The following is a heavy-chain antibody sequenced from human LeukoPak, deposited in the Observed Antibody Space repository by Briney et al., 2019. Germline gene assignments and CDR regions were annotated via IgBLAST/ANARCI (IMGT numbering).Heavy chain of an antibody. V-gene: IGHV3-21*01. CDR3: AREFGYCSGGSCYSFGYYFDY. CDR1: GFTFSSYS. Sequence: GGSLRLSCAASGFTFSSYSMNWVRQAPGKGLEWVSSISSSSSYIYYADSVKGRFTISRDNAKNSLYLQMNSLRAEDTAVYYCAREFGYCSGGSCYSFGYYFDYWGQGTLVTVPS. D-gene: IGHD2-15*01. CDR2: ISSSSSYI. J-gene: IGHJ4*02.